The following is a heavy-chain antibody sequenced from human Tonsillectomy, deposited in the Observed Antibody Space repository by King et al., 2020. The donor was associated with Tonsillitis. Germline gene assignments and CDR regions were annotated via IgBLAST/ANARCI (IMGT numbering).Heavy chain of an antibody. D-gene: IGHD7-27*01. CDR3: ASWSLGY. CDR1: GGSFSGYS. V-gene: IGHV4-34*01. Sequence: VQLQQWGAGLLKPSETLSLTCAVYGGSFSGYSWSWVRQPPGKGLEWIGEINHSGSTKYNPSLKNRVTTLVETSTNQLSLKLSSVTAADTAVYYWASWSLGYWGQGTLVTVSS. CDR2: INHSGST. J-gene: IGHJ4*02.